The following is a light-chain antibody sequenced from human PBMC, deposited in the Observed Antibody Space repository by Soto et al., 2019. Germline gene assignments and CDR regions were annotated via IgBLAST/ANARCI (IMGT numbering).Light chain of an antibody. CDR3: QQYNHYFS. J-gene: IGKJ2*03. V-gene: IGKV1-5*01. Sequence: DIQLTQSPSALSASVGDRVAITCRASQSIDRWLAWYQQKLGKAPELLIHDASSLESGVPSRFSGSGSGTEFTLTINSLQPDDFATYYCQQYNHYFSFDQGTKLEIK. CDR2: DAS. CDR1: QSIDRW.